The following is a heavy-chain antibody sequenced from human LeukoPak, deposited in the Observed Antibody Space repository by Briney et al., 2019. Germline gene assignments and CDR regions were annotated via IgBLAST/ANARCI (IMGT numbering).Heavy chain of an antibody. D-gene: IGHD5-18*01. Sequence: GESLKISCKGSGYSFTSYWIGWVRQMPGKGLEWMGIIYPGDSDTRYSPSFQGQVTISADKSISTAYLQWSSLKASDTAMYYCARQLDGYSYGTGLGYWGQGTLVTVSS. CDR3: ARQLDGYSYGTGLGY. CDR1: GYSFTSYW. V-gene: IGHV5-51*01. CDR2: IYPGDSDT. J-gene: IGHJ4*02.